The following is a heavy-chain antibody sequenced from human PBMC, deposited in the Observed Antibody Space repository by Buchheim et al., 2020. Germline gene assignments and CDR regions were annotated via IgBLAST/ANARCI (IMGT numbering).Heavy chain of an antibody. Sequence: QVQLVESGGGVVQPGRSLRLSCAASGFTFSSYAMHWVRQAPGKGLEWVAVISYDGSNKYYADYVKGRFTISRDNSKNTMYLQMNSLRAEDTAVYYCARDRVRIVVVTATRSYFDYWGQGTL. V-gene: IGHV3-30*04. CDR1: GFTFSSYA. CDR2: ISYDGSNK. CDR3: ARDRVRIVVVTATRSYFDY. D-gene: IGHD2-21*02. J-gene: IGHJ4*02.